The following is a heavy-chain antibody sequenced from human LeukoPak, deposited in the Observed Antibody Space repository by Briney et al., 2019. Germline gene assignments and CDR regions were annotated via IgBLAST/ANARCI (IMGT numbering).Heavy chain of an antibody. CDR1: GYTFTSYG. CDR2: ISAYNGNT. Sequence: ASVKVSCTASGYTFTSYGISWVRQAPGQGLGWMGWISAYNGNTNYAQKLQGRVTMTTDTSTSTAYMELRSLRSDDTAVYYCARDYSRPYNWFDPWGQGTLVTVSS. V-gene: IGHV1-18*01. J-gene: IGHJ5*02. D-gene: IGHD6-13*01. CDR3: ARDYSRPYNWFDP.